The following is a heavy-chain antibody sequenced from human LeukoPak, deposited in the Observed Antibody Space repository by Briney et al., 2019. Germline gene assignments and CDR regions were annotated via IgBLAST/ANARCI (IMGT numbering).Heavy chain of an antibody. D-gene: IGHD3-22*01. Sequence: SETLSLTCTVSGDSISPFCWTWIRQPPGKGLEWIGNIYYSGSTSYNPSLKSRVTISLDTSKNQFSLRLTSVTAADTAVYYCAGGSTRNFYDSSAGFDFWGQGTLLTVSS. V-gene: IGHV4-59*01. CDR1: GDSISPFC. CDR2: IYYSGST. CDR3: AGGSTRNFYDSSAGFDF. J-gene: IGHJ4*02.